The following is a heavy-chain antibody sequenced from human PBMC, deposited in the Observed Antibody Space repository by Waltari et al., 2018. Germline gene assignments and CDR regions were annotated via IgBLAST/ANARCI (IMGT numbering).Heavy chain of an antibody. Sequence: QVTLKESGPVLVKPTETLTLTCTVSGFSLSNARMGVSWIRQPPGKALEWLAHIFSNDEKSYSTSLKSRLTISKDTSKSQVVLTMTNMDPVDTATYYCARTPLNPFNYDFWSGYYLDYWGQGTLVTVSS. CDR1: GFSLSNARMG. J-gene: IGHJ4*02. CDR2: IFSNDEK. V-gene: IGHV2-26*01. CDR3: ARTPLNPFNYDFWSGYYLDY. D-gene: IGHD3-3*01.